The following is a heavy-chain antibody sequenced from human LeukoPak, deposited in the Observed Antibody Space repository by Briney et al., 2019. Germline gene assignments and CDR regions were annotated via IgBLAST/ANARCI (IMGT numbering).Heavy chain of an antibody. CDR2: ISSSSSYI. V-gene: IGHV3-21*01. Sequence: PGGSLRLSCAASGFTFSSYSMNWVRQAPGKGLEWVSSISSSSSYIYYADSVKGRFTISRANAKNSLYLQMNSLRAEETAVYYCASGPDDFWSGYSTRGPFDPWGQGTLVTVSS. D-gene: IGHD3-3*01. CDR1: GFTFSSYS. CDR3: ASGPDDFWSGYSTRGPFDP. J-gene: IGHJ5*02.